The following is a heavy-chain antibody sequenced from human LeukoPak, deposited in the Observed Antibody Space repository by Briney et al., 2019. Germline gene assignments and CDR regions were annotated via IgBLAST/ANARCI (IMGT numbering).Heavy chain of an antibody. CDR1: GFTVGSYD. D-gene: IGHD4-17*01. CDR3: ARHLATVTASRQYYYYGMDV. Sequence: GGSLRLSCAASGFTVGSYDMTWVRQAPGKGLEWVSSIGDGGGSTYADSVKGRFTISRDNSKNTLYLQMNSLRAEDTAIYYCARHLATVTASRQYYYYGMDVWGQGTTVTVSS. CDR2: IGDGGGST. J-gene: IGHJ6*02. V-gene: IGHV3-23*01.